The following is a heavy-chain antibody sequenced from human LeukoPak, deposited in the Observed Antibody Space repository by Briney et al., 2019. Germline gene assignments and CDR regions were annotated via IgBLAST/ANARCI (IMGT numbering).Heavy chain of an antibody. J-gene: IGHJ4*02. D-gene: IGHD3-10*01. CDR1: GYTFTSYA. Sequence: GASVKVSCKASGYTFTSYAMNWVRQAPGQGLEWMGWMNTNTGNPTYAQGFTGRFVFSLDTSVSTAYLQISSLKAEDTAVYYCARDLVYYYGSGSPSEGFDYWGQGTLVTVSS. CDR3: ARDLVYYYGSGSPSEGFDY. CDR2: MNTNTGNP. V-gene: IGHV7-4-1*02.